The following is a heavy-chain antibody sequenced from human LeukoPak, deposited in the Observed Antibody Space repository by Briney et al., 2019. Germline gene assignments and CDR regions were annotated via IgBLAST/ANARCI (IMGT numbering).Heavy chain of an antibody. J-gene: IGHJ4*02. CDR3: ARVKVVPQYYFDY. CDR2: ISGGGGTT. D-gene: IGHD2-15*01. V-gene: IGHV3-23*01. Sequence: GGSLRLSCAASGLTFSNYNMSWVRQAPGKGLECVAIISGGGGTTYYTDSVKGRFTISRDNSKNTLYLQMNSLRAEDTAVYYCARVKVVPQYYFDYWGQGTLVTVSS. CDR1: GLTFSNYN.